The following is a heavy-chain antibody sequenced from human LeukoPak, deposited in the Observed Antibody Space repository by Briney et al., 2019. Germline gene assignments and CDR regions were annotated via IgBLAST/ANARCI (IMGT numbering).Heavy chain of an antibody. V-gene: IGHV3-23*01. CDR1: GFTIRNYA. J-gene: IGHJ4*02. D-gene: IGHD3-3*01. CDR3: AKRPISGNDKSFDY. Sequence: GGSLRLSCAASGFTIRNYAMNWVRQAPGKGLEWVSTIRESSGDTYYEDSVKGRFTISRDISKNTVYLQMISLRVEDTAVYFCAKRPISGNDKSFDYCGQGTLVTVSS. CDR2: IRESSGDT.